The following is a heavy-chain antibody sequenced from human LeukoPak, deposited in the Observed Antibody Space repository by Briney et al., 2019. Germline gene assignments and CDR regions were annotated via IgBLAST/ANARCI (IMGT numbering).Heavy chain of an antibody. CDR3: ARGNYGSGSYYNDHFDY. CDR2: INHSGST. V-gene: IGHV4-34*01. Sequence: SETLSLTCAVYGGSFSGYYWSWLRQPPGKGLEWIGEINHSGSTNYNPSLKSRVTISVDTSKNQFSLKLSSVTAADTAVYYCARGNYGSGSYYNDHFDYWGQGTLVTVSS. J-gene: IGHJ4*02. D-gene: IGHD3-10*01. CDR1: GGSFSGYY.